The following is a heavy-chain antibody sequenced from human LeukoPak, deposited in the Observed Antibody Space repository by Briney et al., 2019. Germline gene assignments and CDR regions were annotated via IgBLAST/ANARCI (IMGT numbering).Heavy chain of an antibody. V-gene: IGHV1-18*01. Sequence: GASVKVSCKASGYTFTTYGISWVRQAPGQGLEWMGWISAYNGNTNYAQKLQGRVTMTTDTSTSTAYMELRSLRSDDTAVYYCASVSYDSTRADAFDIWGQGTMVTVSS. CDR3: ASVSYDSTRADAFDI. CDR2: ISAYNGNT. D-gene: IGHD3-22*01. J-gene: IGHJ3*02. CDR1: GYTFTTYG.